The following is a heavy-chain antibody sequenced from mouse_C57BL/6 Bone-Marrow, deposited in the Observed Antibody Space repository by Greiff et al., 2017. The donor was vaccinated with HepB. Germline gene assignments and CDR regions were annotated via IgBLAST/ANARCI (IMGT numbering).Heavy chain of an antibody. J-gene: IGHJ4*01. CDR1: GFTFSNYW. CDR3: TASYDGSHYYAMDY. Sequence: EVHLVESGGGLVQPGGSMKLSCVASGFTFSNYWMNWVRQSPEKGLEWVAQIRLKSDNYATHYAESVKGRFTISRDDSKSSVYLQMNNLRAEDTGIYYCTASYDGSHYYAMDYWGQGTSVTVSS. D-gene: IGHD2-3*01. V-gene: IGHV6-3*01. CDR2: IRLKSDNYAT.